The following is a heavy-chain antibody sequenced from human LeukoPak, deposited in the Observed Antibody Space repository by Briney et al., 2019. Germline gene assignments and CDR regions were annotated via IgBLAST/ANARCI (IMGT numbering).Heavy chain of an antibody. D-gene: IGHD2-2*01. CDR1: GFTVSDNC. J-gene: IGHJ5*02. CDR2: MYSGGDT. V-gene: IGHV3-53*01. Sequence: GGSLRLSCAASGFTVSDNCMSWVRQAPGKGLEWVSVMYSGGDTYYANSVKGRFTFSRDISKNTLYLQMNGLRTEDTAMYYCARDAPQVPAAGVLASWGQGTLVTVSS. CDR3: ARDAPQVPAAGVLAS.